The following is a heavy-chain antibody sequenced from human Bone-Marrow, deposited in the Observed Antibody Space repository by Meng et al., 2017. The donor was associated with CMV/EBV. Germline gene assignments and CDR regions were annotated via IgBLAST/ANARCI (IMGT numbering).Heavy chain of an antibody. D-gene: IGHD1-26*01. CDR2: ISAYNGAT. J-gene: IGHJ3*02. CDR3: AREWRRRRYDGNYNVPDGFDI. CDR1: GGTFKSFT. Sequence: ASVKVSCKVSGGTFKSFTITWVRQAPGQGLEWMGWISAYNGATNYAQKFRGRATMTRDTSTRTAYMDLSRLRSDDTALYYCAREWRRRRYDGNYNVPDGFDIWGQGTMVTVSS. V-gene: IGHV1-2*02.